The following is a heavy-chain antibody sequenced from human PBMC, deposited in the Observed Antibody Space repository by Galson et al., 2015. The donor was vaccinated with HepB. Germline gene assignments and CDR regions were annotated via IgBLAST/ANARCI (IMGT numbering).Heavy chain of an antibody. D-gene: IGHD3-22*01. CDR2: IYYSGST. Sequence: LSLTCTVSGGSISSSSYYWGWIRQPPGKGLEWIGSIYYSGSTYYNPSLKSRVTISVDTSKNQFSLKLSSVTAADTAVYYCARADDSSGHSRDAFDIWGQGTMVTVSS. V-gene: IGHV4-39*07. CDR3: ARADDSSGHSRDAFDI. J-gene: IGHJ3*02. CDR1: GGSISSSSYY.